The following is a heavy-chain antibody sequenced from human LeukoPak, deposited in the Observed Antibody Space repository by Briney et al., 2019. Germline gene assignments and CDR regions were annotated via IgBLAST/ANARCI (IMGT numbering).Heavy chain of an antibody. CDR3: ARGGMVRGGKHAFDI. V-gene: IGHV4-30-2*01. CDR2: IYHSGST. CDR1: GGSTSSGGYS. Sequence: SETLSLTCTVSGGSTSSGGYSWSWIRQPPGKGLEWIGYIYHSGSTYYNPSLKSRVTISVDRSKNQFSLKLSSVTAADTAVYYCARGGMVRGGKHAFDIWGQGTMVTVSS. J-gene: IGHJ3*02. D-gene: IGHD3-10*01.